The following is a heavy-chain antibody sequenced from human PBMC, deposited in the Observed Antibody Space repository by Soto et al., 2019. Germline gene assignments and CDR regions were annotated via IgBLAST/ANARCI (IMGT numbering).Heavy chain of an antibody. CDR3: ARSAEHPFDH. J-gene: IGHJ4*02. Sequence: QVELIQSAGEVKKPGAPVKVSCKASGYTFTNYVIHWIRQAPGQGLEWMVWISPLKGNTNYAQKVQGRATVTRDTSTNTVYMHLSGLRSDDRALYFCARSAEHPFDHWGQGSLVTV. V-gene: IGHV1-18*01. CDR1: GYTFTNYV. CDR2: ISPLKGNT.